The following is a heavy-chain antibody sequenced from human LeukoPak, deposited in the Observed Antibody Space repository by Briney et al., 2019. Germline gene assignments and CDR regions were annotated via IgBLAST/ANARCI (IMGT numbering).Heavy chain of an antibody. Sequence: GGSLRLSCAASGFTFSSYAMNWVRQAPGKGLEWVSVISGSGGSTYYADSVKGRFTISRDNSKNTLYLQMNSLRAEDTAVYYCAKAPKYSGSYAFDYWGQGTLVTVSS. CDR3: AKAPKYSGSYAFDY. CDR1: GFTFSSYA. CDR2: ISGSGGST. D-gene: IGHD1-26*01. J-gene: IGHJ4*02. V-gene: IGHV3-23*01.